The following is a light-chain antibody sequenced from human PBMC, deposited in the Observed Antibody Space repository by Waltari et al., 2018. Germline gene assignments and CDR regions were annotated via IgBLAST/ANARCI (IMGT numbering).Light chain of an antibody. CDR1: QSVRSY. V-gene: IGKV3-11*01. Sequence: EIVLTQSPATLSLSPGERATLSCRASQSVRSYLAWYQQKPGQAPRLLIYDASNRASGIPGMFSGSGSGTDFTLTISSLEPEDFAVYYCQQRSNWPRTFGQGTKVEIK. CDR2: DAS. CDR3: QQRSNWPRT. J-gene: IGKJ1*01.